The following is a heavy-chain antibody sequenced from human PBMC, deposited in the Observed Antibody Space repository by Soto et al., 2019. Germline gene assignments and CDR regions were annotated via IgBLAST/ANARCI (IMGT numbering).Heavy chain of an antibody. CDR2: INSDGSST. V-gene: IGHV3-74*01. CDR1: GFTFSSYW. D-gene: IGHD5-18*01. J-gene: IGHJ6*02. CDR3: ARDKGGYSYGYYYYYGMDV. Sequence: PGGSLRLSCAASGFTFSSYWMHWVRQAPGKGLVWVSRINSDGSSTSYADSVKGRFTISRDNAKNTLYLQMNSLRAEDTAVYYCARDKGGYSYGYYYYYGMDVWGQGTTFTVSS.